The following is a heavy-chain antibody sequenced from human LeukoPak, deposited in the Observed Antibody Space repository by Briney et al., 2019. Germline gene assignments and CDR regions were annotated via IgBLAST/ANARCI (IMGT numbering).Heavy chain of an antibody. Sequence: GASVKVSCKASGYTFTGYYMHWVRQAPGQGLEWMGWINTNSGGTNYAQKFQGRVTMTRDTSISTAYMELSRLRSDDTAVYYCATTELGAAAGTGTFDYWGQGTLVTVSS. V-gene: IGHV1-2*02. CDR3: ATTELGAAAGTGTFDY. CDR1: GYTFTGYY. D-gene: IGHD6-13*01. CDR2: INTNSGGT. J-gene: IGHJ4*02.